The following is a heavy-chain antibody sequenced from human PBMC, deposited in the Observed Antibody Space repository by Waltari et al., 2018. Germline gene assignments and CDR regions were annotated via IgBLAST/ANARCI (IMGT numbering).Heavy chain of an antibody. CDR2: IYYRGSTYYSGST. V-gene: IGHV4-39*07. CDR1: GGSISSSSYY. J-gene: IGHJ5*02. Sequence: QLQLQESGPGLVKPSETLSLTCTVSGGSISSSSYYWGWIRQSPGKGLEWIGNIYYRGSTYYSGSTYYNPTLKSRVTISGDMSKNQFSLKLSSVTAADTAVYYCARHWKKSGYRFDPWGQGTLVTVSS. D-gene: IGHD5-12*01. CDR3: ARHWKKSGYRFDP.